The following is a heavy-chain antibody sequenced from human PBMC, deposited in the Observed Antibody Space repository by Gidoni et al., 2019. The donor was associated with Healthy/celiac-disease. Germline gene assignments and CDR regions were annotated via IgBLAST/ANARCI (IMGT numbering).Heavy chain of an antibody. J-gene: IGHJ4*02. CDR2: ISYDGSNK. Sequence: QVQLVESGGGVVQPGRSLSLSCAASGFTFSSYAMHWVRQAPGKGLEWVAVISYDGSNKYYADSVKGRFTISRDNSKNTLYLQMNSLRAEDTAVYYCARALNDYGGNSGNYWGQGTLVTVSS. D-gene: IGHD4-17*01. CDR3: ARALNDYGGNSGNY. V-gene: IGHV3-30-3*01. CDR1: GFTFSSYA.